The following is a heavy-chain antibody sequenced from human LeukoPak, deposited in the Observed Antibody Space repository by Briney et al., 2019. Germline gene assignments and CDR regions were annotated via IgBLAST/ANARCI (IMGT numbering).Heavy chain of an antibody. CDR2: ISISGSTI. J-gene: IGHJ6*03. D-gene: IGHD3-16*01. V-gene: IGHV3-48*03. CDR3: ARDGGYGPRYYYYMDV. Sequence: GGSLRLSCAASGFTFSSYEMNWVRQAPGKGLEWVSYISISGSTIYYADSVKGRFTISRDNAKNSLYLQMNRLRAEDTAVYYCARDGGYGPRYYYYMDVWGKGTKVTVSS. CDR1: GFTFSSYE.